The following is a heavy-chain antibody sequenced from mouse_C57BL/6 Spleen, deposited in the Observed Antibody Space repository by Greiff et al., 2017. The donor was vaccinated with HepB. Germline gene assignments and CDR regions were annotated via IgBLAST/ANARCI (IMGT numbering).Heavy chain of an antibody. CDR3: ARGWAQAWFAY. J-gene: IGHJ3*01. V-gene: IGHV1-9*01. CDR1: GYTFTGYW. Sequence: VQLQESGAELMKPGASVKLSCKATGYTFTGYWIEWVKQRPGHGLEWIGEILPGSGSTNYNEKFTGKATFNADTSSNTAYMQLSSLTTEDSTTYYCARGWAQAWFAYWGQGTLVTVSA. D-gene: IGHD3-2*02. CDR2: ILPGSGST.